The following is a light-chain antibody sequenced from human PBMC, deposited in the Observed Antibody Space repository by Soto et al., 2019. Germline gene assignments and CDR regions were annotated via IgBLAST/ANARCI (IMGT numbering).Light chain of an antibody. CDR1: SSDVGGYNS. CDR3: SSFTSSMTNV. Sequence: QSVLTQPASVSGSPGQSITLSCTGTSSDVGGYNSVSWYQQHPGKAPKLILYDVTDRPSGVSYRFSGSKSGNTASLTISGLQAVHEDDYFCSSFTSSMTNVFGSGTKVTVL. V-gene: IGLV2-14*01. J-gene: IGLJ1*01. CDR2: DVT.